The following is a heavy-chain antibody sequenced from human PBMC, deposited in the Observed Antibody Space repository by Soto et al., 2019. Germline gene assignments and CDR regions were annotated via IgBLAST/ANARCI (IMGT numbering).Heavy chain of an antibody. CDR1: GFTVSSNY. CDR2: IYSGGST. CDR3: AREYCRSAEPYCYYSSMDF. V-gene: IGHV3-53*04. D-gene: IGHD1-1*01. J-gene: IGHJ6*02. Sequence: GGSLRLSCAASGFTVSSNYMSWVRQAPGKGLEWVSVIYSGGSTYYADSVKGRFTISRHNSKNTLYLQMNSLRAEDTAVYYCAREYCRSAEPYCYYSSMDFWSQEPTITVSS.